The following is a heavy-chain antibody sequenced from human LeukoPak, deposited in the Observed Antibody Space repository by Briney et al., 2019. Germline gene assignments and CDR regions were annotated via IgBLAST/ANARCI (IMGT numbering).Heavy chain of an antibody. CDR3: ARVKEASAFDI. Sequence: GGSLRLSCAASGFTFSSYAMHWVRQAPGKGLEWVAVISYDGSNKYYADSVKGRFTISRDNSKNTLYLQMNSLRAEDTAVYYCARVKEASAFDIWGQGTMITVSS. V-gene: IGHV3-30*04. D-gene: IGHD5-12*01. CDR1: GFTFSSYA. J-gene: IGHJ3*02. CDR2: ISYDGSNK.